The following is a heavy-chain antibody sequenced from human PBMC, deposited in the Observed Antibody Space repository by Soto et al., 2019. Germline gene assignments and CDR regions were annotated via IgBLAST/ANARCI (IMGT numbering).Heavy chain of an antibody. J-gene: IGHJ5*02. V-gene: IGHV1-18*01. CDR2: ISAYNGNT. D-gene: IGHD3-22*01. CDR1: GYTFTSYG. CDR3: ARAKPDYYDSSGYYWARFDP. Sequence: ASVKVSCKASGYTFTSYGISWVRQAPGQRLEWMGWISAYNGNTNYAQKLQGRVTMTTDTSTSTAYMELRSLRSDDTAVYYCARAKPDYYDSSGYYWARFDPWGQGTLVTVSS.